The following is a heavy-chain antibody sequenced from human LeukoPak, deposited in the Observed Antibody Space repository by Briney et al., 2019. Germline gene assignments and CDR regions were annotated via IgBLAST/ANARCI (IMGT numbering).Heavy chain of an antibody. V-gene: IGHV4-39*01. CDR2: IYYSGST. Sequence: SETLSLTCTVSGGSLSSSSYYWGWHRQPPGKGLEWIGSIYYSGSTYYNPSLKSRVTISVDTSKNQFSLKLSSVTAEDTAVYYCARHDGDYILDYWGQGTLVTVSS. CDR3: ARHDGDYILDY. CDR1: GGSLSSSSYY. J-gene: IGHJ4*02. D-gene: IGHD4-17*01.